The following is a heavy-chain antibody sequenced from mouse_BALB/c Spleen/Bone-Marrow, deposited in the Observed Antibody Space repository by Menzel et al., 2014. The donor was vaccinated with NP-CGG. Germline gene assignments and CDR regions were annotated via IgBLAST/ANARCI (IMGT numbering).Heavy chain of an antibody. D-gene: IGHD2-10*02. CDR1: GFTFSDFY. CDR2: SRNKAKYYTT. V-gene: IGHV7-1*02. J-gene: IGHJ3*01. Sequence: EVHLVESGGGLVQPGDSLRLSCATSGFTFSDFYMEWVRQPPGKRLEWIAASRNKAKYYTTEYSASVKGRLIVSRDTSQSVPYLQMNALRAEDTAIYYCARDVGYGNYFVYWGQGTLVTVSA. CDR3: ARDVGYGNYFVY.